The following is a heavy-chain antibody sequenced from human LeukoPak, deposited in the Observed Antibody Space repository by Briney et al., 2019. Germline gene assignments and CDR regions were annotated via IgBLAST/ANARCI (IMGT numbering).Heavy chain of an antibody. D-gene: IGHD1-26*01. Sequence: SETLSLTCTVSGGSISSGSYYWSWIRQPAGKGLEWIGRIYTSGSTNYNPSLKSRVTISVDTSKNQFSLKLSSVTAADTAVYYCARDREVGATGYYFDYWGQGTLVTVSS. J-gene: IGHJ4*02. CDR3: ARDREVGATGYYFDY. V-gene: IGHV4-61*02. CDR1: GGSISSGSYY. CDR2: IYTSGST.